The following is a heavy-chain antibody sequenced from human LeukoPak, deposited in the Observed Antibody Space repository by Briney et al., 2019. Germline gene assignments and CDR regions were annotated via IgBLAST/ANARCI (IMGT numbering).Heavy chain of an antibody. D-gene: IGHD1-1*01. J-gene: IGHJ6*03. CDR2: IYYSGST. V-gene: IGHV4-61*01. CDR3: ARVDRGPGSRNAKKLNYYYYYMDV. CDR1: GGSISSSTYY. Sequence: PSETLSLTCTVSGGSISSSTYYWSWIRQPPGKGLEWIGYIYYSGSTNYNPSLKSRVTISVDTSKNQFSLKLSSVTAADTAVYYCARVDRGPGSRNAKKLNYYYYYMDVWGKGTTVTVSS.